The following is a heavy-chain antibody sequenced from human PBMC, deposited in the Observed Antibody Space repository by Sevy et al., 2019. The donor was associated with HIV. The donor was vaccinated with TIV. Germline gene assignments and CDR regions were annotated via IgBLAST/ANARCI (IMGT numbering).Heavy chain of an antibody. V-gene: IGHV3-30-3*01. CDR2: ISYDGSNK. Sequence: GGSLRLSCAASGFTFSSYAMHWVRQAPGKGLEWVAVISYDGSNKYYADSVKGRFTISRDNSKNTLYLQMNSLRAEDTAVYYCARDAGGSYSSGGSCSLYYYYAMDVWGQGTTVTLSS. CDR3: ARDAGGSYSSGGSCSLYYYYAMDV. CDR1: GFTFSSYA. J-gene: IGHJ6*02. D-gene: IGHD2-15*01.